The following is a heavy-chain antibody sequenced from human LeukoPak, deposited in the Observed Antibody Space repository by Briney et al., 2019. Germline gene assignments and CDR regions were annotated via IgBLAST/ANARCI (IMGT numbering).Heavy chain of an antibody. CDR1: GGSISYYY. D-gene: IGHD2-15*01. V-gene: IGHV4-59*07. CDR2: IDYSGST. CDR3: ARGQVARFDY. Sequence: WVTLSLTCIVSGGSISYYYWSWIRQPPGKGLEWMGYIDYSGSTNYNPSLKSRVTISVDTSKNQFSLKLSSVTAADTAVYYCARGQVARFDYWGQGTLVTVS. J-gene: IGHJ4*02.